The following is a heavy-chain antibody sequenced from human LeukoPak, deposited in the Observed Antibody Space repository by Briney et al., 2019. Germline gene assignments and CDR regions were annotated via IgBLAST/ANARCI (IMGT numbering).Heavy chain of an antibody. D-gene: IGHD3-22*01. CDR1: GFTFSSYA. Sequence: GRSLRLSCAASGFTFSSYAMHWVRQAPGKGLEWVAVISYDGSNKYYADSVKGRFTISRDNSENTLYLQMNSLRAEDTAVYYCARDSYYYDSSGYYYVMYYYDGMDVWGQGTTVTVSS. J-gene: IGHJ6*02. CDR3: ARDSYYYDSSGYYYVMYYYDGMDV. CDR2: ISYDGSNK. V-gene: IGHV3-30*04.